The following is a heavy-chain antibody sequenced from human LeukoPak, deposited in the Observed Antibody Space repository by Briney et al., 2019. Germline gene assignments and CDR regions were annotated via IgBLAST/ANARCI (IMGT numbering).Heavy chain of an antibody. Sequence: TGGSLRLSCAASGFTFSDYYMSWLRQAPGKGLEWLSYISSRGTTIFYADSVKGRFTISRDNAKNSLYLQMNSLRDEDTAVFYCARTTALDRRYFDYWGQGTLVTVSS. CDR2: ISSRGTTI. J-gene: IGHJ4*02. CDR3: ARTTALDRRYFDY. V-gene: IGHV3-11*01. D-gene: IGHD5-18*01. CDR1: GFTFSDYY.